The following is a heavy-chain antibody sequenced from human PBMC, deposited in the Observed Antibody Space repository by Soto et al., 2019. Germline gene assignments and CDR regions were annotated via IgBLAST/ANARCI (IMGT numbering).Heavy chain of an antibody. CDR3: AKKPLTYSSGWIDY. Sequence: PGGSLRLSCVASGFTFNNYAMNWVRQAPGKGLEWVSAISSSGSSAYDADSVKGRFTISRDNSKNTLYLQMNSLRAEDTAVYYCAKKPLTYSSGWIDYWGQGTLVTVSS. CDR2: ISSSGSSA. J-gene: IGHJ4*02. CDR1: GFTFNNYA. D-gene: IGHD6-19*01. V-gene: IGHV3-23*01.